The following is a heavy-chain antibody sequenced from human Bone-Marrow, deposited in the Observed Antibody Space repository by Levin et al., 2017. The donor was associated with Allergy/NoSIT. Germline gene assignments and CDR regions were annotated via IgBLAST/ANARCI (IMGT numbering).Heavy chain of an antibody. CDR1: GGSVSSTSFY. Sequence: SETLSLTCALSGGSVSSTSFYWSWIRQPPGKGLEWIGYIYSSGTTFYSPSLKSRVTISVDTSMNQFSLQLSSVTAADTAVYYCARWRSGDFRFYFDSWGQGTLVTVSS. CDR2: IYSSGTT. D-gene: IGHD6-25*01. J-gene: IGHJ4*02. CDR3: ARWRSGDFRFYFDS. V-gene: IGHV4-61*01.